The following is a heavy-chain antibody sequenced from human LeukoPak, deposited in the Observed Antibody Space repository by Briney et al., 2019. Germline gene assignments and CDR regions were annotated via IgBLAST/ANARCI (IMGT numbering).Heavy chain of an antibody. CDR1: GGTFSSYA. CDR3: ARGKLGYYYYHMDA. Sequence: GASVRVSCKASGGTFSSYAISWVRQAPGQGLEWMGGIIPIFGTANYAQKFQGRVTITTDESTSTAYMEMRSLRSEDSAVYYCARGKLGYYYYHMDAWGKGTTVTVSS. V-gene: IGHV1-69*05. J-gene: IGHJ6*03. CDR2: IIPIFGTA. D-gene: IGHD3-3*02.